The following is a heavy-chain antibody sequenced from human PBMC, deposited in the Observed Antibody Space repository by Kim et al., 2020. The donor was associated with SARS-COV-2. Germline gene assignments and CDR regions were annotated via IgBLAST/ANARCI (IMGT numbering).Heavy chain of an antibody. Sequence: GGSLRLSCAASGCIFSSYGMHWVRQAPGKGLEWVAVISYDGSNKYYADSVKGRFTISRDNSKNTLDLQMNSLRAEDTVVYYCARSGYSSSWHYPHGFDI. CDR3: ARSGYSSSWHYPHGFDI. CDR1: GCIFSSYG. V-gene: IGHV3-33*05. J-gene: IGHJ3*02. CDR2: ISYDGSNK. D-gene: IGHD6-13*01.